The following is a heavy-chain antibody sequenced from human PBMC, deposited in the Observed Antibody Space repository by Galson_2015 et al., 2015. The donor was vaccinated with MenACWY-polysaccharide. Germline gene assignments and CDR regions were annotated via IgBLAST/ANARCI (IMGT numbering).Heavy chain of an antibody. D-gene: IGHD3-16*01. CDR1: GFSFSDYN. J-gene: IGHJ4*02. CDR2: ISSSASYI. V-gene: IGHV3-21*01. CDR3: ARDTGGSDY. Sequence: SLRLSCAASGFSFSDYNMNWVRQAPGKGLEWVSIISSSASYIYYADSVKGRFTISRDNAKNSLYLQMNSLRAEDTAIYYCARDTGGSDYWGQGTLVPVSS.